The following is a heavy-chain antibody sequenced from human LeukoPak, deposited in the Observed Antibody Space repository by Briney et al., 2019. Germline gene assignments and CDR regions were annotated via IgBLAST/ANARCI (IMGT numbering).Heavy chain of an antibody. CDR2: ISGSGGSI. D-gene: IGHD6-6*01. CDR3: AKRYSSSSGYYFDY. CDR1: GFTFSSYA. Sequence: PGGSLRLSCAASGFTFSSYAMSWVRQAPGKGLEWVSAISGSGGSIYYADSVKGRFTISRDNSKNTLYLQMNSLRAEDTAVYYCAKRYSSSSGYYFDYWGQGTLVTVSS. V-gene: IGHV3-23*01. J-gene: IGHJ4*02.